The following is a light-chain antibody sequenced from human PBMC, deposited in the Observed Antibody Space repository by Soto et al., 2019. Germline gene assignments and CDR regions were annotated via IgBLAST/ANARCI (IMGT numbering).Light chain of an antibody. CDR1: QSIRNW. CDR3: QQSYSTPLT. V-gene: IGKV1-39*01. CDR2: AAS. Sequence: DLQIPHSHATLSDSVGDTLTLDCRASQSIRNWLAWYQDKKGKAPKLMIYAASSLQSGVPSRFSGSGYGTDVNLTISSLQTEDFATYYCQQSYSTPLTFGGGTKVDIK. J-gene: IGKJ4*01.